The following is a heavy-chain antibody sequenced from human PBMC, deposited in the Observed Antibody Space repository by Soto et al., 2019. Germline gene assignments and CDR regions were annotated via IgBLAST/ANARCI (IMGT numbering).Heavy chain of an antibody. CDR1: GYSFAGYW. V-gene: IGHV5-10-1*01. J-gene: IGHJ4*02. Sequence: GELMKISCKGSGYSFAGYWITWVRQKTGKGLEWMGRIDPSDSQTYYSPSFRGHVTISVTKSITTVFLQWSSLRASDTAMYYCARQIYDSDTGPNFQYYFDSWGQGTPVTVSS. CDR3: ARQIYDSDTGPNFQYYFDS. D-gene: IGHD3-22*01. CDR2: IDPSDSQT.